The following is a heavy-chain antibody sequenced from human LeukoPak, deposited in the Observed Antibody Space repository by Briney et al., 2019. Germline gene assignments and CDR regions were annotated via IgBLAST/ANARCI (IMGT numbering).Heavy chain of an antibody. D-gene: IGHD3-22*01. CDR3: AREDTYYYDSSGAFDY. Sequence: SQTLSLTCTVSGGSISSGDYYWSWIRQPPGKGLEWIGYIYYSGSTYYNPSLKSRVTISVDTSKNQFSLKLSSVTAADTAVYYCAREDTYYYDSSGAFDYWGQGTLVTVSS. J-gene: IGHJ4*02. V-gene: IGHV4-30-4*01. CDR1: GGSISSGDYY. CDR2: IYYSGST.